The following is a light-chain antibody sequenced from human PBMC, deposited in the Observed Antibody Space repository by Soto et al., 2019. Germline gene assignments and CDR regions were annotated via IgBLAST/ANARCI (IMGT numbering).Light chain of an antibody. CDR3: QQCSSSRLYT. CDR2: AAS. CDR1: QSISSNY. V-gene: IGKV3-20*01. J-gene: IGKJ2*01. Sequence: EIVLTQSPGTLSLSPGERATLSCRASQSISSNYLAWYQQKPGQPPRLLIYAASSRATGIPDRFSGSGSGTDFTLTISRLEPEDFAVYYCQQCSSSRLYTFGQGTKLEIK.